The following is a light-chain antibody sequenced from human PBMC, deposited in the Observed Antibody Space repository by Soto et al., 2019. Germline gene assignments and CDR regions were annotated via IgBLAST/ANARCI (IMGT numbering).Light chain of an antibody. V-gene: IGKV3-20*01. CDR3: QQYGSSPSIT. CDR1: QSVAYTY. J-gene: IGKJ5*01. CDR2: GAS. Sequence: EIVLTQSPATLSLSPGERATLSCRASQSVAYTYLAWFQQKPGQAPRLLIYGASSRATGIPDRFSGSGSGADFTLTISRLEPEDFAVYYCQQYGSSPSITFGQGTRLEIK.